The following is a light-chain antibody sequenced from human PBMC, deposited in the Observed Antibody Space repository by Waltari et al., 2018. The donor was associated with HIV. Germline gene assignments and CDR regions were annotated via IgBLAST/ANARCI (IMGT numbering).Light chain of an antibody. CDR2: AAS. CDR3: QQYNSWPST. V-gene: IGKV3D-15*01. Sequence: EIVMTQSPGTLSVSLGERATLSCRASQSITDHLAWYQQRPGQPPRLLIYAASSRASGIPARFSGSGSGTEFTLTISTLQSEDFAVYYCQQYNSWPSTFGQGTKVEIK. J-gene: IGKJ1*01. CDR1: QSITDH.